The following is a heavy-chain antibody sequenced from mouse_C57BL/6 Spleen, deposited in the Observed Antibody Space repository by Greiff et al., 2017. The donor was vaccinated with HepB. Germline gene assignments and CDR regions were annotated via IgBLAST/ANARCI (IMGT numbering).Heavy chain of an antibody. V-gene: IGHV1-85*01. Sequence: VQLQQSGPELVKPGASVKLSCKASGYTFTSYDINWVKQRPGQGLEWIGWIYPRDGSTKYNEKFKGKATLTVDTSSSTAYMELHSLTSEDSAVYFCARIHYGNYDYFDYWGQGTTLTVSS. CDR3: ARIHYGNYDYFDY. CDR2: IYPRDGST. D-gene: IGHD2-1*01. CDR1: GYTFTSYD. J-gene: IGHJ2*01.